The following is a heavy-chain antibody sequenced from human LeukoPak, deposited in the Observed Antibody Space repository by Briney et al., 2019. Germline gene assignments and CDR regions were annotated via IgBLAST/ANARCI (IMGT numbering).Heavy chain of an antibody. D-gene: IGHD3-16*02. CDR2: INPNNGGT. V-gene: IGHV1-2*02. J-gene: IGHJ4*02. CDR3: ARDKLGLGELSLYDE. Sequence: ASVKVSCKASGYTFTGYYMYWVRQAPGQGLEWMGFINPNNGGTNFAQKFQGRVTMTRDTSISTAYMELSRLTSDDTAMYYCARDKLGLGELSLYDEWGQGTQVTVSS. CDR1: GYTFTGYY.